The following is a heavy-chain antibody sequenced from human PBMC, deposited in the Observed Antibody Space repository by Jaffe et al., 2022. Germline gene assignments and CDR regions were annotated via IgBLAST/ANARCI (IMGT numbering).Heavy chain of an antibody. J-gene: IGHJ5*02. D-gene: IGHD6-13*01. CDR3: AKDDYSSPRT. CDR2: IRYDGSNK. Sequence: QVQLVESGGGVVQPGGSLRLSCAASGFTFSSYGMHWVRQAPGKGLEWVAFIRYDGSNKYYADSVKGRFTISRDNSKNTLYLQMNSLRAEDTAVYYCAKDDYSSPRTWGQGTLVTVSS. V-gene: IGHV3-30*02. CDR1: GFTFSSYG.